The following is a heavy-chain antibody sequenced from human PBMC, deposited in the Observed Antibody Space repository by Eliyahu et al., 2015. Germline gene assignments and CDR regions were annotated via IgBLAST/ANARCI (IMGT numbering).Heavy chain of an antibody. CDR2: XYPGDSDT. CDR3: ARLHEDILTGYPPIFFDY. V-gene: IGHV5-51*01. CDR1: XYSXTSYW. Sequence: EVQLVQSGAEVKKPGESLXISXXGSXYSXTSYWIGWVRQMPGKGLEWMGVXYPGDSDTRYSPSFQGQVTISADKSISTAYLQWSSLKASDTAMYYCARLHEDILTGYPPIFFDYWGQGTLVTVSS. J-gene: IGHJ4*02. D-gene: IGHD3-9*01.